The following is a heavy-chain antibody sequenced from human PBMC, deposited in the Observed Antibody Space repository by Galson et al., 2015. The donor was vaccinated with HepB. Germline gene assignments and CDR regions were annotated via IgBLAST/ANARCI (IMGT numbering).Heavy chain of an antibody. CDR3: ATSRYCSSTTCYTGGWFDP. CDR1: GYTFTSFG. CDR2: ISAYNGNT. D-gene: IGHD2-2*02. J-gene: IGHJ5*02. V-gene: IGHV1-18*01. Sequence: SVKVSCKASGYTFTSFGISWVRQAPGQGLEWMGWISAYNGNTNYVQKFQGRVTMTTDTSTSTAYMELRSLRSDDTAVHYCATSRYCSSTTCYTGGWFDPWGQGTLVTVSS.